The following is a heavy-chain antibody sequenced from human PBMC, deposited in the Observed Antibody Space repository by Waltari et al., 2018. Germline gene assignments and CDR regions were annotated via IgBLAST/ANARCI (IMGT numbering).Heavy chain of an antibody. V-gene: IGHV3-48*01. Sequence: EVQLVESGGGFVQQGGSLRLSCAASGFTFRSYSIHWVRQAPGKGLEWVSYISSTSSTIYYADSVKGRFAISRDNAKNSLYLQMNSLRVEDTAVYYCARTSGYSSEFDYWGQGTLVTVSS. CDR2: ISSTSSTI. CDR3: ARTSGYSSEFDY. D-gene: IGHD5-12*01. CDR1: GFTFRSYS. J-gene: IGHJ4*02.